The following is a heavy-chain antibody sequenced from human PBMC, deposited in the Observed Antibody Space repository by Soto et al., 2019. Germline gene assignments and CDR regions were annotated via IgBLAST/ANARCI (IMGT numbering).Heavy chain of an antibody. CDR3: ARVPDTGGRDYLDY. CDR1: GFTVSHNY. Sequence: EVQLVESGGGLIQPGGSLRLSCAASGFTVSHNYMTWVRQAPGKGLEWVSVIFSGGSTYYGDSVKGRFTISRDISKNMVYLQKNSLRAEDTAVYYCARVPDTGGRDYLDYWGQGTLVTVSS. V-gene: IGHV3-53*01. CDR2: IFSGGST. D-gene: IGHD7-27*01. J-gene: IGHJ4*02.